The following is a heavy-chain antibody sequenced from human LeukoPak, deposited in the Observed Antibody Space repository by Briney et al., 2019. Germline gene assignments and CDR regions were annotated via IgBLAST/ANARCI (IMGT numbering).Heavy chain of an antibody. J-gene: IGHJ4*02. CDR1: GFNFDTYA. D-gene: IGHD3-10*01. CDR2: IWHDGSHK. V-gene: IGHV3-33*01. CDR3: AREIFGSGSSPDF. Sequence: GRSLRLSCAASGFNFDTYAMHWVRQAPGQGLEWVALIWHDGSHKFYSNSVRGQFTISRDNSKNTVYLQMNNLRPDDTAVYYCAREIFGSGSSPDFWGQGTLVTVSS.